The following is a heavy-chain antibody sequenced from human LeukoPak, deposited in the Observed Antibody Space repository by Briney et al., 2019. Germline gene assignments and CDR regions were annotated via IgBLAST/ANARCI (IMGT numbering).Heavy chain of an antibody. D-gene: IGHD3-22*01. CDR2: IYNSGST. Sequence: PSETLSLTCAVSGGSISSGGYSWNWIRQPPGKGLEWIGYIYNSGSTAYNPSLRSRVTMSVDTSKNQFSLKLTPVTAADTAVYYCARFSQYSDSTYHDLDYWGQGTLVSVSS. J-gene: IGHJ4*02. V-gene: IGHV4-30-4*07. CDR1: GGSISSGGYS. CDR3: ARFSQYSDSTYHDLDY.